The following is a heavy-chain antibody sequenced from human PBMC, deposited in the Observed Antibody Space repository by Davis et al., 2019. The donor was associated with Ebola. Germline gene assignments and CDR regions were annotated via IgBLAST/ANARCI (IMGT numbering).Heavy chain of an antibody. V-gene: IGHV3-7*03. J-gene: IGHJ6*02. CDR2: IKPDGSEK. Sequence: PGGSLRLSCAASGFTFSIYWITWVRQAPGKGLEWVANIKPDGSEKYYVDSVKGRFTISRDNAKNSLYLQMNSLRAEDTAIYYCARGRRLDVWGQGTTVTVSS. CDR3: ARGRRLDV. CDR1: GFTFSIYW.